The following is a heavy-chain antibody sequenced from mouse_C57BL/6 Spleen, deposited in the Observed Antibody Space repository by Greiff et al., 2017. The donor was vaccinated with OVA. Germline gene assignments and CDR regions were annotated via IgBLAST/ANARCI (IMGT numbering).Heavy chain of an antibody. D-gene: IGHD2-4*01. J-gene: IGHJ2*01. CDR3: TRWDDYDGVDY. Sequence: QVQLQQSGAELVRPGASVTLSCKASGYTFTDYEMHWVKQTPVHGLEWIGAIDPETGGTAYNQKFKGKAILTADKSSSTAYMELRSLTSEDSAVYYCTRWDDYDGVDYWGQGTTLTVSS. CDR1: GYTFTDYE. V-gene: IGHV1-15*01. CDR2: IDPETGGT.